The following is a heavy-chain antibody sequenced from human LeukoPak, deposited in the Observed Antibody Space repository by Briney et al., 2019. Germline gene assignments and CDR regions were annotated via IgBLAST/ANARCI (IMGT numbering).Heavy chain of an antibody. D-gene: IGHD2-8*01. CDR2: INPNSGGT. CDR3: ARDIVLMVYASNWFDP. J-gene: IGHJ5*02. CDR1: GYTFTGYY. Sequence: ASVKVSCKASGYTFTGYYMHWVRQAPGQGLEWMGWINPNSGGTNYAQKFQGRVTMTRDTSISTAYMELSRLRSDDTAVHYCARDIVLMVYASNWFDPWGQGTLVTVSS. V-gene: IGHV1-2*02.